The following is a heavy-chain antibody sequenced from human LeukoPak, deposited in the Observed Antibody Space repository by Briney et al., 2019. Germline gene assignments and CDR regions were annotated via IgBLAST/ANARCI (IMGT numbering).Heavy chain of an antibody. Sequence: SETLSLTCTVSGGSITTYYWSWIRQSPGKGLEWIGYIYYTGSTNYNPSLHSRVTISVDTSRNQFSLKLSSVTAEDTAVYYCARGWSPLGYDYVWGISDYWGQGTLVTVSS. CDR1: GGSITTYY. CDR2: IYYTGST. J-gene: IGHJ4*02. V-gene: IGHV4-59*01. D-gene: IGHD3-16*01. CDR3: ARGWSPLGYDYVWGISDY.